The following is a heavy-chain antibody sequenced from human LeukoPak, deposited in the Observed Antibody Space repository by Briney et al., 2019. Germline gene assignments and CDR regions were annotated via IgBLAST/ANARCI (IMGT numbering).Heavy chain of an antibody. CDR3: ARKGRGAAGTLYYYYYGMDV. J-gene: IGHJ6*02. Sequence: GGSLRLSCAASGFTFSSYAMSWVRQAPGKGLEWVANIQQDGIKKYYVDSVEGRFTISRENAKNSLFLQMSSLRADDTAVYYCARKGRGAAGTLYYYYYGMDVWGQGATVTVSS. CDR2: IQQDGIKK. D-gene: IGHD6-13*01. CDR1: GFTFSSYA. V-gene: IGHV3-7*01.